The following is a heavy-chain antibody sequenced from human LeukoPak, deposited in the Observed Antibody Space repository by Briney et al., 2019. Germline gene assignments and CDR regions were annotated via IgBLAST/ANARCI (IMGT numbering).Heavy chain of an antibody. CDR1: GYTFTSYG. J-gene: IGHJ4*02. CDR2: TSAYNGNT. D-gene: IGHD4-17*01. V-gene: IGHV1-18*01. Sequence: GASVKVSCKASGYTFTSYGISWVRQAPGQGLEWMGWTSAYNGNTNYAQKLQGRVTMTTDTSTSTAYMELRSLRSDDTAVYYCARWLSDYGVSPQPDYWGQGTLVTVSS. CDR3: ARWLSDYGVSPQPDY.